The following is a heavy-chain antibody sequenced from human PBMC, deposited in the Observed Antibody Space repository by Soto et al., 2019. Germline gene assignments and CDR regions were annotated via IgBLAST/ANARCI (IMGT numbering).Heavy chain of an antibody. V-gene: IGHV1-8*01. CDR1: GYTFTSYD. Sequence: ASVKVSCKASGYTFTSYDINWVRQATGQGLEWMGWMNPNSGNTDYAQKFQGRVTMTRNTSISTAYMELSSLRSEDTAVYYCARDYSSGYGMDVWGQGTTVTVSS. D-gene: IGHD6-19*01. CDR2: MNPNSGNT. J-gene: IGHJ6*02. CDR3: ARDYSSGYGMDV.